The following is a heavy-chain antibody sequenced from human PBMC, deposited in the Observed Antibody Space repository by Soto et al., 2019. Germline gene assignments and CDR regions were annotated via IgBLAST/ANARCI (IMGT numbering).Heavy chain of an antibody. CDR3: ARVPHMRFGELEGRFDP. J-gene: IGHJ5*02. CDR1: GYTFTSYG. Sequence: QVPLVQSGAEVKKPGASVKVSCKASGYTFTSYGISWVRQAPGQGLEWMGWISAYNGNTNYAQKLQGRVTMTTDTSTSTAYMELRSLRSDDTAVYYCARVPHMRFGELEGRFDPWGQGTLVTVSS. CDR2: ISAYNGNT. V-gene: IGHV1-18*04. D-gene: IGHD3-10*01.